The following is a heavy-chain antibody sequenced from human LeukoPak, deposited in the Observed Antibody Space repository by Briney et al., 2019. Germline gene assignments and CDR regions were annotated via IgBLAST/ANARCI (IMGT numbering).Heavy chain of an antibody. D-gene: IGHD3-10*01. CDR1: GFTFSSYG. Sequence: GGSLRLSCAASGFTFSSYGMHWVRQAPGKGLEWVAVIWYDGSNKYYADSVRGRFTVSRDNSKNTLYLQMNSLRAEDTAVYYCARKLGEYFDYWGQGTLVTVSS. V-gene: IGHV3-33*01. J-gene: IGHJ4*02. CDR2: IWYDGSNK. CDR3: ARKLGEYFDY.